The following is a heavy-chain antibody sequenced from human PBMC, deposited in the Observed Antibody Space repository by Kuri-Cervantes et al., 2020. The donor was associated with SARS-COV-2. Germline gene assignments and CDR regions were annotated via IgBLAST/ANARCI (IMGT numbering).Heavy chain of an antibody. CDR1: GGTFSSYA. J-gene: IGHJ6*03. Sequence: SVKVSCKASGGTFSSYAISWVRQAPGQGLEWMGGIIPIFGTANYAQKFQGGVTITTDESTSTAYMELSSLRSEDTAVYYCARELLGIQSSGSYYMDVWGKGTTVTVSS. D-gene: IGHD3-10*01. CDR2: IIPIFGTA. V-gene: IGHV1-69*05. CDR3: ARELLGIQSSGSYYMDV.